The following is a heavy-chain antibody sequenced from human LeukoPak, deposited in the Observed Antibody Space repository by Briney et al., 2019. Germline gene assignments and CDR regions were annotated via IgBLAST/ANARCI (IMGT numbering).Heavy chain of an antibody. CDR3: ARTDRGWQQGGQLAFDY. D-gene: IGHD6-13*01. CDR1: GFTFSSYW. V-gene: IGHV3-7*01. J-gene: IGHJ4*02. Sequence: GGSLRLSCAASGFTFSSYWMSWVRQAPGKGLEWVANIKQDGSEKYYVDSVKGRFTISRDNPKSSLYLQMNSLRAEDTAVYYCARTDRGWQQGGQLAFDYWGQGTLVTVSS. CDR2: IKQDGSEK.